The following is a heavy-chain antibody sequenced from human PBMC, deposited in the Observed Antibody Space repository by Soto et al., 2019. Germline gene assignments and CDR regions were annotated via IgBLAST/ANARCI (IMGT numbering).Heavy chain of an antibody. Sequence: PSETLSLTCSVSGGSISPYYWSWLRQSPGKGLEWLGYIYHTGTADYNPSLENRVTLSVDTSTNRFSLELTSVTAADTAVYYCARGGRDYYGSGSYYNVAPYNWFEPWGQGTLVTVSS. D-gene: IGHD3-10*01. V-gene: IGHV4-59*01. CDR2: IYHTGTA. J-gene: IGHJ5*02. CDR3: ARGGRDYYGSGSYYNVAPYNWFEP. CDR1: GGSISPYY.